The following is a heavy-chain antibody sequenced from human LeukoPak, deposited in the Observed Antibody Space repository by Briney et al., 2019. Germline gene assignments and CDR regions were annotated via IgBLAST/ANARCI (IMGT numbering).Heavy chain of an antibody. CDR1: GYTFTSYG. CDR3: ARVIGSPPYYYYYHMDV. D-gene: IGHD3-10*01. J-gene: IGHJ6*03. CDR2: ISAYNGNT. V-gene: IGHV1-18*01. Sequence: ASVKVSCKASGYTFTSYGISWVRQAPGQGLEWMGWISAYNGNTNYAQKLQGRVTMTTDTSTSTAYMELRSLRSDDTAVYYCARVIGSPPYYYYYHMDVWGKGTTVTVSS.